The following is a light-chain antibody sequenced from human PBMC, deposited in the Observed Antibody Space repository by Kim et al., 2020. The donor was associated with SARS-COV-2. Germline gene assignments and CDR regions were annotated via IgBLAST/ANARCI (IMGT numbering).Light chain of an antibody. CDR1: QSLVYSDGNTY. CDR3: MRGTHWPPYT. J-gene: IGKJ2*01. CDR2: KVS. Sequence: DVVMTQSPLSLPVTLGQPASISCRSSQSLVYSDGNTYLNWFQQRPGQSPRRLIYKVSNRDSGVPDRFSGSGSGTDFTLKISRVEAEDVGVYYCMRGTHWPPYTFGQGTKLEI. V-gene: IGKV2-30*01.